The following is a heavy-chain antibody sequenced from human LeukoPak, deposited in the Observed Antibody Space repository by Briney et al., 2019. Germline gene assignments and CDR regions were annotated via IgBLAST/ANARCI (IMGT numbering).Heavy chain of an antibody. J-gene: IGHJ4*02. D-gene: IGHD3-22*01. CDR2: ISSSGNTI. Sequence: GGSLRLSCAASGFTFSDYYMSWIRQAPGKGLEWVSYISSSGNTIYYADSVKGRLTISRDNAKNTLYLEMNSLRDDDTAVYYCARAYYYDSSGYYLTVPDYWGQGTLVTVSS. CDR1: GFTFSDYY. V-gene: IGHV3-11*04. CDR3: ARAYYYDSSGYYLTVPDY.